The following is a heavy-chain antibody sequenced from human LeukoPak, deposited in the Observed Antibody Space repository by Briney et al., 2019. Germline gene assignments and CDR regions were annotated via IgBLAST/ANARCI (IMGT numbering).Heavy chain of an antibody. CDR2: ISAYNGNT. CDR1: GYTFTSYG. CDR3: ARRPRYYYYMDV. J-gene: IGHJ6*03. V-gene: IGHV1-18*01. Sequence: ASVKVSCKASGYTFTSYGISWVQQAPGQGLEWMGWISAYNGNTNYAQKLQGRVTMTTDTSTSTAYMELRSLRSDDTAVYYCARRPRYYYYMDVWGKGTTVTVSS.